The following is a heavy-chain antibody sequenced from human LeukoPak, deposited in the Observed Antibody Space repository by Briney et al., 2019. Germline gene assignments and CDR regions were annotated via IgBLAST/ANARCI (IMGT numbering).Heavy chain of an antibody. Sequence: PGGSLRLSCAASGFTFSSSTMHWVRQAPGKRLEWVAVISYDGSNKYYADSVKGRFTISRDNSKNTLYLQMNSLRAEDTAVYYCAREGGQWLVSDYWGQGTLVTVSS. J-gene: IGHJ4*02. CDR1: GFTFSSST. V-gene: IGHV3-30*04. CDR2: ISYDGSNK. CDR3: AREGGQWLVSDY. D-gene: IGHD6-19*01.